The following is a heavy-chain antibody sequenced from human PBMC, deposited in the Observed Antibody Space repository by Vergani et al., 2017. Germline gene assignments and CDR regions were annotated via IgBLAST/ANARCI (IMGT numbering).Heavy chain of an antibody. CDR1: GLMFNNYG. CDR3: VNGCYYDQGGVASFDH. CDR2: ISSDGSNK. J-gene: IGHJ4*02. Sequence: QVQLVESGGGVVQPGRSLRLSCETSGLMFNNYGMHWVRPAPGKGLEGVAVISSDGSNKNYADSVKGRFTISRDNSQNTLYLQMDSLTAEDTAMYFCVNGCYYDQGGVASFDHWGQGTLVTVSS. D-gene: IGHD3-22*01. V-gene: IGHV3-30*03.